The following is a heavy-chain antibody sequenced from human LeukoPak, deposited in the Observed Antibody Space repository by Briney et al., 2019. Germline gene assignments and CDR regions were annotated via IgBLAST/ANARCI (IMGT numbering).Heavy chain of an antibody. V-gene: IGHV3-21*01. Sequence: GGALRLACAASGFTFSSYSMNCVRQAPGKGREWVACIRSRSSYGYYADSGKGRFTISRVNAKNSLYLQMNSLRDDDTAVYYCARSVYCSSTSCLDYWGQGTLVTVSS. CDR1: GFTFSSYS. CDR3: ARSVYCSSTSCLDY. CDR2: IRSRSSYG. D-gene: IGHD2-2*01. J-gene: IGHJ4*02.